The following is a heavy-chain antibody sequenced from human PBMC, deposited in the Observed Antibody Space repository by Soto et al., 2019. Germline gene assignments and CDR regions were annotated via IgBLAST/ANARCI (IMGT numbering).Heavy chain of an antibody. CDR2: ISKDGGNR. CDR1: GFTFSSYA. J-gene: IGHJ4*02. CDR3: ARGAYDILTVYYSASDY. Sequence: QVQLVESGGGVVQSGRSLRLSCAASGFTFSSYAMHWVRQAPGKGLEWVALISKDGGNRYYADSVKGRFTISRDNSKNKLCLQVNSMRTEETAVYYCARGAYDILTVYYSASDYWGQGTLVTVSS. V-gene: IGHV3-30-3*01. D-gene: IGHD3-9*01.